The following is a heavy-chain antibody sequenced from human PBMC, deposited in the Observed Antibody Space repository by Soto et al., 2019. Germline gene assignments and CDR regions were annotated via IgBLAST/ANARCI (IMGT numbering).Heavy chain of an antibody. D-gene: IGHD3-22*01. Sequence: GASVKVSCKASGYTFTDYYLHWVRQAPGQGLELMGWINPKNGATIYAQKFQGRVTMTRDTSISTAYMELSRLRSDDTAVYYCARVYYDSSGYLDYWGQGTLVPV. CDR3: ARVYYDSSGYLDY. CDR1: GYTFTDYY. V-gene: IGHV1-2*02. J-gene: IGHJ4*02. CDR2: INPKNGAT.